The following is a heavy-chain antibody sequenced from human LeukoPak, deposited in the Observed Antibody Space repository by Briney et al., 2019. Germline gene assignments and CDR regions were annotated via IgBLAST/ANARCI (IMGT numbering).Heavy chain of an antibody. J-gene: IGHJ4*02. CDR2: IIPILGIA. Sequence: SSVTVSFTASAGTFSCYAISWVRQAPGQGLGWMGSIIPILGIANYAQKFQGRVTITADKSTSTAYMELSSLRSEDTAVYYCARDPISYSSGWYGEDDYWGQGTLVTVSS. CDR3: ARDPISYSSGWYGEDDY. D-gene: IGHD6-19*01. CDR1: AGTFSCYA. V-gene: IGHV1-69*04.